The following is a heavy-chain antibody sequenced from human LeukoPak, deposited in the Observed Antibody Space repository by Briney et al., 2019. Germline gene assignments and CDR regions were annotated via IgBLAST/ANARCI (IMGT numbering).Heavy chain of an antibody. V-gene: IGHV4-39*07. CDR2: IYYSGST. Sequence: SETLSLTCTVSGGSISSSSYYWGWIRQPPGKGLEWIGSIYYSGSTYYNPSLKSRVTISVDTSKNQFSLKLSSVTAADTAVYYCARDSLWFGGNSFDYWGQGTLVTVSS. D-gene: IGHD3-10*01. J-gene: IGHJ4*02. CDR3: ARDSLWFGGNSFDY. CDR1: GGSISSSSYY.